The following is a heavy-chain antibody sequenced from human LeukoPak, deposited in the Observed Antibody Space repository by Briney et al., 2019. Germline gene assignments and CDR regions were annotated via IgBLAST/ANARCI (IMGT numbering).Heavy chain of an antibody. V-gene: IGHV1-69*01. CDR1: GGIFSSYA. CDR3: ARDRDSSSSSDY. Sequence: SVKVSCKASGGIFSSYAISWVRQAPGQGLEWMGGIFPIFGTANYAQKFQGRVTITADESTSTAYMELSSLRSEDTAVYYCARDRDSSSSSDYWGQGTLVTVSS. CDR2: IFPIFGTA. D-gene: IGHD6-6*01. J-gene: IGHJ4*02.